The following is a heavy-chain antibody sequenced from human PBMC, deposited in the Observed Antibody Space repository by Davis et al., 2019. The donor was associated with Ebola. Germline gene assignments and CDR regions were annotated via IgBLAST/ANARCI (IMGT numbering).Heavy chain of an antibody. D-gene: IGHD3-22*01. J-gene: IGHJ6*02. V-gene: IGHV3-74*01. CDR1: GFTFSGYW. CDR2: IKSDGGST. Sequence: PGGSLRLSCAASGFTFSGYWMHWVRQVPGKGLVWVSRIKSDGGSTTYADSVKARFTISRDNAKNTLYLQMDSLRAEDTAVYYCARRPDHDRSGWHDRSQSYGMDVWGQGTTVTVSS. CDR3: ARRPDHDRSGWHDRSQSYGMDV.